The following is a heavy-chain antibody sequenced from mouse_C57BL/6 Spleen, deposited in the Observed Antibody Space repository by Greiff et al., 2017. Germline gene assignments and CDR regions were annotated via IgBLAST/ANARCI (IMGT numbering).Heavy chain of an antibody. J-gene: IGHJ4*01. CDR3: ARDRGMVTTGYYYAMDY. Sequence: DVHLVESGGGLVKPGGSLKLSCAASGFTFSSYAMSWVRQTPEKRLEWVATISDGGSYTYYPDNVKGRFTISRDNAKNNLYLQMSHLKSEDTAMYYCARDRGMVTTGYYYAMDYCGQGTSVTVSS. V-gene: IGHV5-4*01. D-gene: IGHD2-2*01. CDR1: GFTFSSYA. CDR2: ISDGGSYT.